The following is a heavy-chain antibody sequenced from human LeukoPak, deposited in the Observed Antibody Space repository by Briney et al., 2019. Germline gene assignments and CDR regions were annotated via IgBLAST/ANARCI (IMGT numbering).Heavy chain of an antibody. Sequence: GASVKVSCKASGYTFTSQLMHWVRPAPGQGLEWLGMINPSGSTTTHAQKFQGRVTMTRDTSTSTVYMELTSLRSEDTAVYYCARETSDSWGQGTLVTVSS. CDR2: INPSGSTT. CDR3: ARETSDS. D-gene: IGHD1-1*01. V-gene: IGHV1-46*01. CDR1: GYTFTSQL. J-gene: IGHJ5*01.